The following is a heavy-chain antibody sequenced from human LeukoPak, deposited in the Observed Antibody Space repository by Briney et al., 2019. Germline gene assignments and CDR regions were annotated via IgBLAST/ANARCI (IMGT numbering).Heavy chain of an antibody. CDR1: GVTFSSYS. Sequence: GGSLRLSCAASGVTFSSYSMNWVRQAPGKGLEWVSSISSSSSYIYYADSVKGRFTISRDNAKNSLYLQMNSLRAEDTAVYYCAKDYSVGYSYVENWGQGTLVTVSS. V-gene: IGHV3-21*01. J-gene: IGHJ4*02. D-gene: IGHD5-18*01. CDR3: AKDYSVGYSYVEN. CDR2: ISSSSSYI.